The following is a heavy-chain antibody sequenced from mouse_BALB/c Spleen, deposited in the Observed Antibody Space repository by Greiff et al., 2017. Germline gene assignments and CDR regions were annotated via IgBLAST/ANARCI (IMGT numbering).Heavy chain of an antibody. CDR2: IDPANGNT. J-gene: IGHJ4*01. Sequence: VHVKQSGAELVKPGASVKLSCTASGFNIKDTYMHWVKQRPEQGLEWIGRIDPANGNTKYDPKFQGKATITADTSSNTAYLQLSSLTSEDTAVYYCARDGNYHYAMDYWGQGTSVTVSS. CDR1: GFNIKDTY. D-gene: IGHD2-1*01. V-gene: IGHV14-3*02. CDR3: ARDGNYHYAMDY.